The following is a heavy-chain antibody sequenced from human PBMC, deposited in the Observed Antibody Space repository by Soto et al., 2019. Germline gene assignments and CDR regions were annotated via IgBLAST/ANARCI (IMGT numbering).Heavy chain of an antibody. CDR2: IFHGGNT. D-gene: IGHD2-15*01. CDR1: GFFISSGNY. Sequence: SETLSLTCAVSGFFISSGNYWGWIRKPPGKGLEWIGSIFHGGNTYYNPSLKSRVTISVDMSKNQLSLKLNSVTAADTAVYYCARARWYDAFDVWGQGTVVTVSS. CDR3: ARARWYDAFDV. J-gene: IGHJ3*01. V-gene: IGHV4-38-2*01.